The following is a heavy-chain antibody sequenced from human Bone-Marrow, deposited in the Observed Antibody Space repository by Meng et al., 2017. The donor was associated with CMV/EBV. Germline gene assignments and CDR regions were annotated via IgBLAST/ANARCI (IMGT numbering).Heavy chain of an antibody. V-gene: IGHV4-39*07. CDR3: ARGGEYQLRLIDY. CDR2: IFYSGTT. Sequence: GSLRLSCSVSGGSISSSNSYHWAWIRQPPGKGMEWIGNIFYSGTTYYNPSLKSRVTISVDTSKNQFSLKLSSVTAADTAVYYCARGGEYQLRLIDYWGQGTLVTVSS. J-gene: IGHJ4*02. D-gene: IGHD2-2*01. CDR1: GGSISSSNSYH.